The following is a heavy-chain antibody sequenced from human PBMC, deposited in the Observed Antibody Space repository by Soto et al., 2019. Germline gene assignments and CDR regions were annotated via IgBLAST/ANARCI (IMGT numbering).Heavy chain of an antibody. J-gene: IGHJ4*02. V-gene: IGHV2-5*02. CDR1: GFSLSTSGVG. D-gene: IGHD4-17*01. CDR3: AHVGYGDSPDH. Sequence: QITLKESGPTLVKPTQTLTLTCTFSGFSLSTSGVGVGWIRQPPGKALEWLALIYCDDDKRYSPSLKSRLTITNDTSKNQVVPTMTNMDPVDTATYYGAHVGYGDSPDHWGQGTPVTVSS. CDR2: IYCDDDK.